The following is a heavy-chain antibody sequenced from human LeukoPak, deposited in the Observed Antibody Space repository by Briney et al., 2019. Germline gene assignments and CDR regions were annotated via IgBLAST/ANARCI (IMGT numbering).Heavy chain of an antibody. CDR3: ARLPGIAEFDY. CDR1: GGSFSGYY. D-gene: IGHD6-13*01. V-gene: IGHV4-34*01. Sequence: SETLSLTCAVYGGSFSGYYWSWIRQPPGKGLEWIGEINHSGSTNYNPSLKSRVTISVDTSKNQFSLKLSSVTAADTAVYYCARLPGIAEFDYWGQGTLVTVSS. J-gene: IGHJ4*02. CDR2: INHSGST.